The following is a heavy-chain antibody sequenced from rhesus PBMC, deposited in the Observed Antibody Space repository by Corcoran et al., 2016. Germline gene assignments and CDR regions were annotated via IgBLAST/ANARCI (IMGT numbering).Heavy chain of an antibody. D-gene: IGHD1-44*02. Sequence: QLQLQESGPGLVKPSEPLSVTCAVSGGSISSSYWSWIRQAPGKGLEWIGYIYGGGSSTNYNPARKSRVTLSGDTSNNQLSLKLSAVTTADTAVYYCARGPYNSGSYNDAFDVWGQGLRVTVSS. V-gene: IGHV4-169*01. CDR2: IYGGGSST. J-gene: IGHJ3*01. CDR1: GGSISSSY. CDR3: ARGPYNSGSYNDAFDV.